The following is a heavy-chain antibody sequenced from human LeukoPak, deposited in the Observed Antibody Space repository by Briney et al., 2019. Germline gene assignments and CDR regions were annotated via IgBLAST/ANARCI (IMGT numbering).Heavy chain of an antibody. V-gene: IGHV3-7*01. CDR3: VRVSCTNGVCYGFDY. CDR1: GFTFSRYW. Sequence: GGSLGLSCAASGFTFSRYWISWVRQAPGKGLEWVANIKQDGSEKYYVDSVKGRFTISRDNAKNSLYLQMNSLRDEDTAVYYCVRVSCTNGVCYGFDYWGQGTLVTVSS. D-gene: IGHD2-8*01. J-gene: IGHJ4*02. CDR2: IKQDGSEK.